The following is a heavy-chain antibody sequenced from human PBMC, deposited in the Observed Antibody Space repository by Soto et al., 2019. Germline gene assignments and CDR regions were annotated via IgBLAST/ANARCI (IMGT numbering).Heavy chain of an antibody. V-gene: IGHV3-30-3*01. CDR1: GFTFSRYT. J-gene: IGHJ4*02. CDR2: ISYEGSNK. Sequence: QVQLVESGGGVVQPGRSLRLSCAASGFTFSRYTMHWVRQAPGKGLEWVAVISYEGSNKYYADSVKGRFTISRDNAKNTMYLQMNGPRAEDTAVYYCARGSMEYYDSSGPFDYWGQGTLVTVSS. CDR3: ARGSMEYYDSSGPFDY. D-gene: IGHD3-22*01.